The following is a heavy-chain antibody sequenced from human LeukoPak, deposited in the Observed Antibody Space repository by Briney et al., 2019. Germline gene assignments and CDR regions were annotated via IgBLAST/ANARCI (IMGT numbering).Heavy chain of an antibody. J-gene: IGHJ3*01. CDR3: AKDTPGGSRGS. CDR2: MSGSGGST. CDR1: GFTFSSYA. V-gene: IGHV3-23*01. D-gene: IGHD3-16*01. Sequence: GGSLRLSCAASGFTFSSYAMSWVRQAPGKGLEWVSAMSGSGGSTYYADSVKGRFTISRDNSKNTLYLQMNSLRAEATAVYYCAKDTPGGSRGSWGQGTMVTVSS.